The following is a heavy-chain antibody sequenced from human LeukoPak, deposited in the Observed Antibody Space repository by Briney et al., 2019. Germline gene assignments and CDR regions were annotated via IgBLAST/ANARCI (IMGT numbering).Heavy chain of an antibody. CDR1: GFTFSSYA. Sequence: GGSLRLSCAASGFTFSSYAMSWVRQAPGKGLEWVSSVSGSGGSTYHADSVKGRFTISRDNSKSTLFLQMNSLRAEDTAVYYCAKSSYYDSSGYYREYYFDYWGQGTLVTVSS. D-gene: IGHD3-22*01. J-gene: IGHJ4*02. CDR2: VSGSGGST. CDR3: AKSSYYDSSGYYREYYFDY. V-gene: IGHV3-23*01.